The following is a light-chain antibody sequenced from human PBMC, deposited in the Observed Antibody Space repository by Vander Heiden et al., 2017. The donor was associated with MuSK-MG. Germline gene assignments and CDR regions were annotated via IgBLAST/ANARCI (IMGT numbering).Light chain of an antibody. CDR2: GAS. J-gene: IGKJ4*01. CDR3: QQYGSSGT. Sequence: EIVLTQSPGTLSLSPGERATLSCRASQSVGSSYLAWYQQKPGQAPRLLMYGASSRATGIPDRFSGSGSGTDFTLTISRLEPEDFAVYYWQQYGSSGTFGGGTKVEIK. CDR1: QSVGSSY. V-gene: IGKV3-20*01.